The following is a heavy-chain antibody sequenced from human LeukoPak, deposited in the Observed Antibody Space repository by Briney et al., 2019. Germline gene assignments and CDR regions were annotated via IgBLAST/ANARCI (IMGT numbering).Heavy chain of an antibody. Sequence: ASVKVSCKASGYTFTSYAMHWVRQAPGQRLEWMGWINAGNGNTKYSQKFQGRVTITRDTSASTAYMELSSLRSEDTAVYYCARDRGGSGWYYFGYWGQGTLVTVSS. CDR2: INAGNGNT. CDR3: ARDRGGSGWYYFGY. D-gene: IGHD6-19*01. V-gene: IGHV1-3*01. CDR1: GYTFTSYA. J-gene: IGHJ4*02.